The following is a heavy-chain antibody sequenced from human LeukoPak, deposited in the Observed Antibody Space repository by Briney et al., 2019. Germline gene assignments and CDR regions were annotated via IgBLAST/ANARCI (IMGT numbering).Heavy chain of an antibody. J-gene: IGHJ4*02. CDR3: ARDQLVVPAAMPGY. D-gene: IGHD2-2*01. Sequence: ASVKVSCKASGYTFTSYGISWVRQAPGQGLEWMGWISAYNGNTNYAQKLQGRVTMTTDTSTSTAYMELRSLRSDDTAVYYCARDQLVVPAAMPGYWGQGTLVTVSS. V-gene: IGHV1-18*01. CDR2: ISAYNGNT. CDR1: GYTFTSYG.